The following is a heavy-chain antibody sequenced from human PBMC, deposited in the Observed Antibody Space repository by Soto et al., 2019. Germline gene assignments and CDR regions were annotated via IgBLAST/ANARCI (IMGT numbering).Heavy chain of an antibody. CDR2: TYYRSKWNN. Sequence: SLPLSLICALSGDSISCISAAWNWIRQSPSRGLEWLGRTYYRSKWNNDYSISVKSRITINPDTSKSHFSLQLNSVTPEDTAVYYCARGDGYDLDYSGQGTLVTVSS. D-gene: IGHD5-12*01. J-gene: IGHJ4*02. CDR3: ARGDGYDLDY. CDR1: GDSISCISAA. V-gene: IGHV6-1*01.